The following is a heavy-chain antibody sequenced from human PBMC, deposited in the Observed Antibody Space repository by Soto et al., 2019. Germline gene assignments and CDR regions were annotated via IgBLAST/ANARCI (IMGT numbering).Heavy chain of an antibody. CDR1: GFSLTTSGVG. D-gene: IGHD3-10*02. J-gene: IGHJ3*01. Sequence: QITLKESGPTLVKPTHTLTLTCTFSGFSLTTSGVGVGWIRQPPGKALEWLALVYGDDDKRYTPSLKSRLTITTDTSTNQVVFTMTTMDPVDTATYYCARNIFGGYGGAFEVWGQGTMVTVSS. CDR3: ARNIFGGYGGAFEV. CDR2: VYGDDDK. V-gene: IGHV2-5*02.